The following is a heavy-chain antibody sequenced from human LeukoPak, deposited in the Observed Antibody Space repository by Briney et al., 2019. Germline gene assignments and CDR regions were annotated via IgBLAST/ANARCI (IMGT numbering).Heavy chain of an antibody. CDR3: ARGKDYSFDY. V-gene: IGHV3-30*02. J-gene: IGHJ4*02. CDR2: IQCDGSTR. CDR1: GFTFRGCG. D-gene: IGHD2-15*01. Sequence: GGCLRLSCAASGFTFRGCGMDWVRQAPGKGLEWVAFIQCDGSTRCYGDSVKGRFTISGDSSKNTVYLQMNSLRVEDTAVYYCARGKDYSFDYWGQGTLVTVSS.